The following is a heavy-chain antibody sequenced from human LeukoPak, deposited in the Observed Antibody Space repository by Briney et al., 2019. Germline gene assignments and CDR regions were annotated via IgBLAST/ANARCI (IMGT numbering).Heavy chain of an antibody. V-gene: IGHV3-7*01. J-gene: IGHJ4*02. CDR3: ARGSGGDYFDY. D-gene: IGHD1-26*01. CDR1: GFSFSDYW. CDR2: IKQDGSEK. Sequence: GGSLRLSCAASGFSFSDYWMSWVRQAPGKGLEWVANIKQDGSEKYYVDSVKGRFTISRDNAKKSLYLQMNSLRAEDTAVYYCARGSGGDYFDYWGQGTLVTVSS.